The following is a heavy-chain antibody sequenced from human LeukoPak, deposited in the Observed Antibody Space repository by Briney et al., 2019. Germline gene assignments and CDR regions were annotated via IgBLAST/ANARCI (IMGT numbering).Heavy chain of an antibody. Sequence: PGGSLRLSCAASGFTFSTYAMSWVRQAPGKGLEWVSLIGGSDGRTRYADSVKGRFTISRDNSKNTLYLEMNSLRAEDTAVYYCAKDSSMYDWGYMDVWGKGTTVTISS. CDR2: IGGSDGRT. J-gene: IGHJ6*03. V-gene: IGHV3-23*01. CDR1: GFTFSTYA. D-gene: IGHD1-20*01. CDR3: AKDSSMYDWGYMDV.